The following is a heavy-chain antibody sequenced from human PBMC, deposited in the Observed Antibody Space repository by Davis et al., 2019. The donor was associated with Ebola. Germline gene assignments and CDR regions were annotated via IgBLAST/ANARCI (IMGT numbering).Heavy chain of an antibody. CDR3: ARSTGGYGDWVMDH. CDR2: IYTGGST. CDR1: GFTVSDNY. J-gene: IGHJ4*02. V-gene: IGHV3-53*01. D-gene: IGHD4-17*01. Sequence: GESLKISCAASGFTVSDNYMSWVRQAPGKGLEWVSVIYTGGSTYYADSVKGRFTISSDKSKTTLWLQMNSLRPQDTAIYYCARSTGGYGDWVMDHWGQGTLVTVSS.